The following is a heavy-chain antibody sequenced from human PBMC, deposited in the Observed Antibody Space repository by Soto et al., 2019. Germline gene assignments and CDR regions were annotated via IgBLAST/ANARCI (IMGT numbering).Heavy chain of an antibody. D-gene: IGHD2-15*01. Sequence: GGSLRLSCAASGFTFSSYAMSWVRQAPGKGLEWVSAISGSGGSTYYADSVKGRFTISRDNSKNTLYLQMNSLRAEDTAVYYCAKSDKYCSGGSCYYFDYWGQGTLVTVSS. CDR2: ISGSGGST. CDR1: GFTFSSYA. J-gene: IGHJ4*02. V-gene: IGHV3-23*01. CDR3: AKSDKYCSGGSCYYFDY.